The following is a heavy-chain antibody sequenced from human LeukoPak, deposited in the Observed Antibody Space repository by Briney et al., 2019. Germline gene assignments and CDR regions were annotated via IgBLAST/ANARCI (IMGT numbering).Heavy chain of an antibody. J-gene: IGHJ4*02. V-gene: IGHV5-51*01. CDR3: ARRAYCGGTSCYYFDY. Sequence: GESLKISCKGSGYSFTSYWIGWVRQMPGKGLEWMGIIYPGDSDTRYSPSFQGQVTISADESISTAYLQWSSLKAPDTAMYYCARRAYCGGTSCYYFDYWGQGTLVTVSS. CDR2: IYPGDSDT. D-gene: IGHD2-2*01. CDR1: GYSFTSYW.